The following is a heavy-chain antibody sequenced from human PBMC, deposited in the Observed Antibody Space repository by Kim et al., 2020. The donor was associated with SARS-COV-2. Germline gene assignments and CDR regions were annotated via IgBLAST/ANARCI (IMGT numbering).Heavy chain of an antibody. Sequence: SETLSLTCTVSGGSISKYYWSWIRQSPGKGLEWIGYIYSSGSTKYNPSLKSRVTILVDTSKNQFSLKLSSVTAADTAMYYCARDPPGNGGEFFDYWGQGT. D-gene: IGHD3-10*01. J-gene: IGHJ4*02. CDR2: IYSSGST. CDR3: ARDPPGNGGEFFDY. V-gene: IGHV4-59*13. CDR1: GGSISKYY.